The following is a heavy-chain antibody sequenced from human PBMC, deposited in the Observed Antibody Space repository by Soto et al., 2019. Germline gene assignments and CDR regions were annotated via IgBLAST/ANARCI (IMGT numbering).Heavy chain of an antibody. CDR3: VRGGRCDSATFYVLEALDV. CDR1: GFAFNAYT. J-gene: IGHJ3*01. CDR2: ISSGGTTT. V-gene: IGHV3-48*01. D-gene: IGHD1-1*01. Sequence: EVQLVESGGDLVQPGGSLRLSCAASGFAFNAYTMNWVRQAPGKGLEWISYISSGGTTTFYADSVKGRLIISRYNAKNAIYHQMNTLRPADTSLYYSVRGGRCDSATFYVLEALDVWGRGTLVTVS.